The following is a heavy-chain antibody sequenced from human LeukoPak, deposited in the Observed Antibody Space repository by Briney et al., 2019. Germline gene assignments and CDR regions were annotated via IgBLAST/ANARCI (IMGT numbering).Heavy chain of an antibody. V-gene: IGHV4-59*01. D-gene: IGHD6-19*01. CDR1: GDSISSFY. Sequence: SETLPLTCTVSGDSISSFYWSWIRQPPGKGLEWIGNIYYSGSTNYNPSLKSRVTISVDTSKNQFSLKLSSVTAADTAVYYCAAGIAVAGSYYFDYWGQGTLVTVSS. CDR3: AAGIAVAGSYYFDY. CDR2: IYYSGST. J-gene: IGHJ4*02.